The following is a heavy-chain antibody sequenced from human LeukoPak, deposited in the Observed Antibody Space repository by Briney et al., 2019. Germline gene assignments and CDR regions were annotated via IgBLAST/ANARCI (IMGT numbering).Heavy chain of an antibody. J-gene: IGHJ5*02. Sequence: SETLSLTCAVYGGSFSGYYWSWIRQPPWKGLEWIGEINHSGSTNYNPSLKSRVTISVDTSKNQFSLKLSSVTAADTAVYCCARGRAKTDYYGSGSSSTWFDPWGQGTLVTVSS. CDR3: ARGRAKTDYYGSGSSSTWFDP. CDR2: INHSGST. CDR1: GGSFSGYY. D-gene: IGHD3-10*01. V-gene: IGHV4-34*01.